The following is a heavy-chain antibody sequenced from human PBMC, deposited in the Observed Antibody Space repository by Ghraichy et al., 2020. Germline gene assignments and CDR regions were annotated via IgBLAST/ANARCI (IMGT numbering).Heavy chain of an antibody. D-gene: IGHD4-17*01. CDR3: ARESTSGDYGDYVDYYYMDV. CDR1: GGSVSSGSYY. V-gene: IGHV4-61*01. CDR2: IYYSGST. J-gene: IGHJ6*03. Sequence: SETLSLTCTVSGGSVSSGSYYWSWIRQPPGKGLEWIGYIYYSGSTNYNPSLKSRVTISVDTSKNQFSLKLSSVTAADTAVYYCARESTSGDYGDYVDYYYMDVWGKGTTVTVSS.